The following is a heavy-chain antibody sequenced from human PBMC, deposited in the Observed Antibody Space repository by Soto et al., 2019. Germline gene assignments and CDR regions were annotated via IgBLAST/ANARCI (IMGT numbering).Heavy chain of an antibody. V-gene: IGHV3-9*01. J-gene: IGHJ3*02. Sequence: EVQLVESGGGLVQPGRSLRLSCAASGFTIDDYAMHWVRQPPGKGLEWVSGVSWNSGFTGYADSVKGRFTISRDNAKNSLYLQTNSLRAEDTALYYCVIGWSAPVAMLDAFDIWGQGTRVTVSS. CDR2: VSWNSGFT. CDR3: VIGWSAPVAMLDAFDI. D-gene: IGHD2-2*01. CDR1: GFTIDDYA.